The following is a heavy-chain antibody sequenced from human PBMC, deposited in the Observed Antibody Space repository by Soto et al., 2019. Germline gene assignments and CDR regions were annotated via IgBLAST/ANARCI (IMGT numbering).Heavy chain of an antibody. D-gene: IGHD5-12*01. V-gene: IGHV4-34*01. J-gene: IGHJ4*02. CDR1: GGSFSGYY. CDR2: INHSGST. Sequence: SETLSLTCAVYGGSFSGYYWSWIRQPPGKGLEWIGEINHSGSTNYNPSLKSRVTISVDTSKNQFSLKLSSVTAADTAVYYCARGPLLDGLRLYYYWGQGTLVTVSS. CDR3: ARGPLLDGLRLYYY.